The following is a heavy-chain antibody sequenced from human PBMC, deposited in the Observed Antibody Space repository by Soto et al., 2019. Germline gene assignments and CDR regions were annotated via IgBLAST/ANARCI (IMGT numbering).Heavy chain of an antibody. CDR1: GVTFTRSA. Sequence: QMQLVQSGPEVKKPGTSVKVSCKASGVTFTRSAVQWVRQARGQRLEWIGWIVVGSGNTNYAQKFQERVTITRDMSTITAYMELSSLRSEDTAVYYCAISGYCTNGVCYPGYYYYGMDVWGQGTTVTVSS. CDR2: IVVGSGNT. D-gene: IGHD2-8*01. CDR3: AISGYCTNGVCYPGYYYYGMDV. V-gene: IGHV1-58*01. J-gene: IGHJ6*02.